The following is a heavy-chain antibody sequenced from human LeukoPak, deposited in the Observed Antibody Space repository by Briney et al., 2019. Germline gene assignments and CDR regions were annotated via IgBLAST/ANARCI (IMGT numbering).Heavy chain of an antibody. D-gene: IGHD3-9*01. CDR3: ARDALGDYDILTGPNWFDP. CDR1: GGSISSGSYY. V-gene: IGHV4-61*02. CDR2: IYTSGST. Sequence: SRTLSLTCTVSGGSISSGSYYWSWIRQPAGKGLEWIGRIYTSGSTNYNPSLKSRVTISVDTSKNQFSLKLSSVTAADTAVYYCARDALGDYDILTGPNWFDPWGQGTLVTVSS. J-gene: IGHJ5*02.